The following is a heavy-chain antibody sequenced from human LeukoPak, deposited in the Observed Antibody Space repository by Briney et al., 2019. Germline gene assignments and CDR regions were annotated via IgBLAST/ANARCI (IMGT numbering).Heavy chain of an antibody. CDR2: IIPIFGTA. J-gene: IGHJ6*03. V-gene: IGHV1-69*05. CDR3: ARDGYYYDSSGYYSFYYYMDV. D-gene: IGHD3-22*01. Sequence: ASVKVSCKASGGTFSSYAISWVRQAPGQGLEWMGGIIPIFGTADYAQKFQGRVTITTDESTSTAYMELSSLRSEDTAVYYCARDGYYYDSSGYYSFYYYMDVWGKGTTVTVS. CDR1: GGTFSSYA.